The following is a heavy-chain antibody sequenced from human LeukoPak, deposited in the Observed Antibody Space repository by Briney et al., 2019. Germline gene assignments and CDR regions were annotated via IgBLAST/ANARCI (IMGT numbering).Heavy chain of an antibody. Sequence: SETLSLTCTVPGGSIRSYYWSWIRQPPGKGLEWIGYIYYSGSTTYTPSLRSRVTISVDTSKNQFSLKLSSVTAADTAVYYCARVYYSSSYDYWYFDLWGRGTLVTVSS. CDR3: ARVYYSSSYDYWYFDL. CDR2: IYYSGST. D-gene: IGHD6-13*01. J-gene: IGHJ2*01. V-gene: IGHV4-59*01. CDR1: GGSIRSYY.